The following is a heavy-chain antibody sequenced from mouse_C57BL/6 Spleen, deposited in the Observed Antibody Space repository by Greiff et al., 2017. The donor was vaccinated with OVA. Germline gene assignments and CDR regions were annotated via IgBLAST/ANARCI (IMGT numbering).Heavy chain of an antibody. CDR3: ARSGGSYYFDY. CDR2: INPGSGGT. Sequence: VQLQQSGAELVRPGTSVKVSCKASGYAFTNYLIEWVKQRPGQGLEWIGVINPGSGGTNYNEKFKGKATLTADKSSSTAYMQLSSLTSEDSAVYFCARSGGSYYFDYWGQGTTLTVSS. D-gene: IGHD1-1*02. V-gene: IGHV1-54*01. CDR1: GYAFTNYL. J-gene: IGHJ2*01.